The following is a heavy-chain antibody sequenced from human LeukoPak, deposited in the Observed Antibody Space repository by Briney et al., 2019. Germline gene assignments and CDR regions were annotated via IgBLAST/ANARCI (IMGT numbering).Heavy chain of an antibody. Sequence: GGSLRLSCAASGFTFSTYEMNWVRQAPGKGLEWVSYISISGSTIYYADSVKGRFTISRDDDKNSLYLQMTSLRAEDTGVYYCARGGMAAAGTYYYYYHMDVWGKGTTVTISS. CDR3: ARGGMAAAGTYYYYYHMDV. D-gene: IGHD6-13*01. J-gene: IGHJ6*03. CDR2: ISISGSTI. V-gene: IGHV3-48*03. CDR1: GFTFSTYE.